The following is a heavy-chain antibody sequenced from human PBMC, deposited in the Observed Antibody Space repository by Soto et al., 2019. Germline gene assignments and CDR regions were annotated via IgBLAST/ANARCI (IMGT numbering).Heavy chain of an antibody. D-gene: IGHD3-10*01. CDR1: VFTFSTYW. Sequence: PGGSLRLSCAVSVFTFSTYWMSWVRQAPGKGLEWVANIKQDGSEKYYVDSVKGRFTISRDNAKNSLYLQMNSLRAEDTAVYYCARDETYYYGSGPVGGQGTLVTVSS. V-gene: IGHV3-7*01. CDR3: ARDETYYYGSGPV. CDR2: IKQDGSEK. J-gene: IGHJ4*02.